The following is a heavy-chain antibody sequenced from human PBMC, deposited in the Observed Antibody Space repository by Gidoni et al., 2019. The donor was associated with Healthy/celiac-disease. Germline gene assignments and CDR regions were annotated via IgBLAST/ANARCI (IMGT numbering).Heavy chain of an antibody. J-gene: IGHJ4*02. D-gene: IGHD6-19*01. Sequence: EAQLLESGGGVVQPGGSLRLSCPASGFTFSSYAMSWVRQAPGKGLEWVSAISGSGGSTYYADSVKGRFTISRDNSKNTLYLQMNSLRAEDTAVYYCAKDLSAVAGTVHYWGQGTLVTVSS. CDR1: GFTFSSYA. CDR3: AKDLSAVAGTVHY. CDR2: ISGSGGST. V-gene: IGHV3-23*01.